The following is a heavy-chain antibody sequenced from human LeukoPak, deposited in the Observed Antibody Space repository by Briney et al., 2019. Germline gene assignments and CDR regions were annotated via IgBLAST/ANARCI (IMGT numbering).Heavy chain of an antibody. CDR1: GGSISSYY. D-gene: IGHD6-13*01. CDR2: IYYSGST. CDR3: ARETSSSWFDY. Sequence: SETLSLACTVSGGSISSYYWSWIRQPPGKGLEWIGYIYYSGSTNYNPSLKSRVTISVDTSKNQFSLRLSSVTAADTAVYYCARETSSSWFDYWGQGTLVTVSS. J-gene: IGHJ4*02. V-gene: IGHV4-59*01.